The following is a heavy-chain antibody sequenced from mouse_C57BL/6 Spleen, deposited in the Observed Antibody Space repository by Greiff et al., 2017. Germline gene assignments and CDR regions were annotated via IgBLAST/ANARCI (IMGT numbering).Heavy chain of an antibody. Sequence: EVQGVESGGDLVKPGGSLKLSCAASGFTFSSYGMSWVRQTPDKRLEWVATISSGGSYTYYPDSVKGRFTISRDNAKNTLYLQMSSLKSEDTAMYYCARGRDDYAMDYWGQGTSVTVSS. V-gene: IGHV5-6*01. J-gene: IGHJ4*01. CDR1: GFTFSSYG. D-gene: IGHD3-3*01. CDR2: ISSGGSYT. CDR3: ARGRDDYAMDY.